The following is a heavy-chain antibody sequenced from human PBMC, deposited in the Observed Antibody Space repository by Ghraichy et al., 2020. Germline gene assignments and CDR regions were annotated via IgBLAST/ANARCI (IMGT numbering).Heavy chain of an antibody. J-gene: IGHJ4*02. CDR1: GGSVSSGSYY. CDR2: IYYSGST. CDR3: AREVNHGLCFDY. Sequence: SETLSLTCTVSGGSVSSGSYYWSWIRQPPGKGLEWIGYIYYSGSTNYNPSLKSRVTISVDTSKNQFSLKLSSVTAADTAVYYGAREVNHGLCFDYWGQGTLVTVSS. V-gene: IGHV4-61*01. D-gene: IGHD2-2*01.